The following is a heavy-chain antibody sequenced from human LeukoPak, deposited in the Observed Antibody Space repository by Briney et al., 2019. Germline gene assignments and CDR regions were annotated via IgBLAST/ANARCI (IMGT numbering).Heavy chain of an antibody. CDR2: IWYDGSEK. D-gene: IGHD6-19*01. CDR1: GFTFTNYG. Sequence: GRSLRLSCAASGFTFTNYGIAWVRQAPGKGLEWVAVIWYDGSEKYYADSVKGRFTISRDQSKNTVYLQMNSLRVEDTAVYYCARLGLGWSLDYWGQGILVTVS. V-gene: IGHV3-33*01. CDR3: ARLGLGWSLDY. J-gene: IGHJ4*02.